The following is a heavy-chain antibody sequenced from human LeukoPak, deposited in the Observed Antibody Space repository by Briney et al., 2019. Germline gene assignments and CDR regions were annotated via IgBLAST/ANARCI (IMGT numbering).Heavy chain of an antibody. V-gene: IGHV3-30*04. D-gene: IGHD1-26*01. CDR1: GFTFSSFA. Sequence: GGSLRLSCAASGFTFSSFAIHWVRQAPGKGLEWVAVISFDGTDAFYADSVKGRFTISRDDAKNSLYLQMNSLRAEDTAVYYCARDPTSSWETAFDIWGQGTTVTVSS. J-gene: IGHJ3*02. CDR3: ARDPTSSWETAFDI. CDR2: ISFDGTDA.